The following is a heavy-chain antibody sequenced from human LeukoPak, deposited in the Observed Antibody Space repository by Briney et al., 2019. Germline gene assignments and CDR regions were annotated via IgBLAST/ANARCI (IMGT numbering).Heavy chain of an antibody. Sequence: ASVKVSCKASGGTFSSYAISWVRQAPGQGLEWMGGIIPIFGTANYAQKFQGRVTITADESTSTAYMELSSLRSEDTAVYYCAGGATSRGYYYGMDVWGQGATVTVSS. V-gene: IGHV1-69*13. D-gene: IGHD3-16*01. J-gene: IGHJ6*02. CDR1: GGTFSSYA. CDR2: IIPIFGTA. CDR3: AGGATSRGYYYGMDV.